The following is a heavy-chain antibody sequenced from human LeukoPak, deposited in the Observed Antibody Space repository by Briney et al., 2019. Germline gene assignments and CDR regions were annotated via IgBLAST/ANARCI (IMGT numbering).Heavy chain of an antibody. Sequence: ASVKVSCKASGYTFTGYDMHWVRQAPGQGLEWMGWINPNSGGTNYAQKFQGRVTMTRDTSISTAYMELSRLRSDDTAVYYCASLSYGDYVDDYWGQGTLVTVSS. CDR1: GYTFTGYD. CDR2: INPNSGGT. CDR3: ASLSYGDYVDDY. D-gene: IGHD4-17*01. J-gene: IGHJ4*02. V-gene: IGHV1-2*02.